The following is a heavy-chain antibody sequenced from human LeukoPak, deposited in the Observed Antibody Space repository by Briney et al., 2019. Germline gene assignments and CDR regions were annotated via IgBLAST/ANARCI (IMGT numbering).Heavy chain of an antibody. CDR2: ISGGGNT. V-gene: IGHV3-66*01. CDR3: AGEMNTVRAYDY. CDR1: EFTVSTNY. J-gene: IGHJ4*02. Sequence: GGSLRLSCAAAEFTVSTNYMSWVRQAPGKGLEWVSVISGGGNTYYTDSVKGRFTLSRDNSKNTLWLQMNSLRADDTAVYYCAGEMNTVRAYDYWRQGTLVTVSS. D-gene: IGHD4-11*01.